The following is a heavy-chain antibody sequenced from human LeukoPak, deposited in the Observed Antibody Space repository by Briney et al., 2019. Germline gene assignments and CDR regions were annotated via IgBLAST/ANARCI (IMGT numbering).Heavy chain of an antibody. D-gene: IGHD6-19*01. V-gene: IGHV3-23*01. J-gene: IGHJ4*02. CDR1: GFTFRSYA. Sequence: GGSLRLSCAASGFTFRSYAMSWVRQAPGKGLEWVSTNSGSGVSTFYADSVKGRYPISRDNSKNTLYLQMITLRAEDTPLYYCAKVRVGAVTGTGYFDYWGQGTLVTVSS. CDR2: NSGSGVST. CDR3: AKVRVGAVTGTGYFDY.